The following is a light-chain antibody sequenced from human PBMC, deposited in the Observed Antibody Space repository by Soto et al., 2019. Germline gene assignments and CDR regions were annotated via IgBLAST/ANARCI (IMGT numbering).Light chain of an antibody. CDR2: EGT. Sequence: QPASVSGSPGQSITISCTGTSRDVGSYNLVSWYQQHPGNAPKLIIYEGTKRPSGVSYRFSGSKSGNTASLTISGLQEEDEGDYHCCSFAGSSTYVFGTGTKVTVL. J-gene: IGLJ1*01. CDR1: SRDVGSYNL. CDR3: CSFAGSSTYV. V-gene: IGLV2-23*01.